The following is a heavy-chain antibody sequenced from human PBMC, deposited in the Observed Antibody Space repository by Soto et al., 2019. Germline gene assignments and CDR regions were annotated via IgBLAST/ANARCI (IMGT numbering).Heavy chain of an antibody. CDR1: GYSFTKYW. V-gene: IGHV5-51*01. Sequence: PGESLKISCQGSGYSFTKYWIGWVRQMPGKGLEWMGMIYPGDSDARYSPSFQGQVIISADKSINTAYLQWSSLQPSDTAIYYCARTFSGTDPPPYYFDSWGQGTPVTVSS. CDR2: IYPGDSDA. CDR3: ARTFSGTDPPPYYFDS. J-gene: IGHJ4*02. D-gene: IGHD1-26*01.